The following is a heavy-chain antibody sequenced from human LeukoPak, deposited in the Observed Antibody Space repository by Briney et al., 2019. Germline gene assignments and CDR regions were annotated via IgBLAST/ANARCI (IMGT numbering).Heavy chain of an antibody. CDR3: ARSSPHTAIPDY. CDR1: GGSISSSTYY. V-gene: IGHV4-39*01. Sequence: SETLSLTCTVSGGSISSSTYYWGWIRQPPGKGLEWIGSIYYTGITYYNPSLKSRVTISVDTSKNQFSLKLSSVTATDTAVYYCARSSPHTAIPDYWGQGTLVTVSS. J-gene: IGHJ4*02. CDR2: IYYTGIT. D-gene: IGHD5-18*01.